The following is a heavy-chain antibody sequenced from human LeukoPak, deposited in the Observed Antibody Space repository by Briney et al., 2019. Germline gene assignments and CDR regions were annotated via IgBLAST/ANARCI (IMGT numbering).Heavy chain of an antibody. CDR2: IKQDGSEK. D-gene: IGHD3-22*01. CDR3: AKDEYYYDSSGYSQFDY. CDR1: GFTFSSYW. J-gene: IGHJ4*02. V-gene: IGHV3-7*03. Sequence: GGSLRLSCAASGFTFSSYWMSWVRQAPGKGLEWVANIKQDGSEKYYVDSVKGRFTISRDNSKNTLYLQMNSLRAEDTAVYYCAKDEYYYDSSGYSQFDYWGQGTLVTVSS.